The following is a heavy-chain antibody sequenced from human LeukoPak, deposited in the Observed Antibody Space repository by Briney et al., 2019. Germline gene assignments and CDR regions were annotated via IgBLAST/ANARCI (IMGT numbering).Heavy chain of an antibody. D-gene: IGHD4-23*01. CDR1: GYTFTGYY. CDR3: ARSTVVMFDPDY. V-gene: IGHV1-2*02. Sequence: ASVKVSCKASGYTFTGYYMHWVRQAPGQGVEWMGWINPNSGGTNYAQKFQGRVTMTRHTSISTAYMELSRLRSDDTAVYYCARSTVVMFDPDYWGQGTLVTVSS. CDR2: INPNSGGT. J-gene: IGHJ4*02.